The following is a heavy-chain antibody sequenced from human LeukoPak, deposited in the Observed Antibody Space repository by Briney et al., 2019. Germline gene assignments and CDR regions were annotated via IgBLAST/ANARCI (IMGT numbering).Heavy chain of an antibody. CDR3: ARVSSGYFDY. Sequence: SETLSLTCAVYGGSFSGYYWSWIRQPPGKGLEWIGEINHSGSTNYNPSLKSRVTISVDTSKNQFSLKLSSVTAADTAVYYCARVSSGYFDYWGQGTLVTVSS. J-gene: IGHJ4*02. CDR1: GGSFSGYY. CDR2: INHSGST. D-gene: IGHD3-22*01. V-gene: IGHV4-34*01.